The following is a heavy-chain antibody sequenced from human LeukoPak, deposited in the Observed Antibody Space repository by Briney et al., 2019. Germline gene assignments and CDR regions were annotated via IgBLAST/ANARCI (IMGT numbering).Heavy chain of an antibody. CDR1: GYTFTSYD. D-gene: IGHD3-22*01. CDR3: ARGPLPFSGYWFDP. V-gene: IGHV1-8*01. Sequence: VASVKVSCKASGYTFTSYDINWVRQATGQGLEWMGWMNPNSGNAGYAQKFQGRVTMTRNTSISTAYMKLSSLRSEDTAVYYCARGPLPFSGYWFDPWGQGTLVTVSS. CDR2: MNPNSGNA. J-gene: IGHJ5*02.